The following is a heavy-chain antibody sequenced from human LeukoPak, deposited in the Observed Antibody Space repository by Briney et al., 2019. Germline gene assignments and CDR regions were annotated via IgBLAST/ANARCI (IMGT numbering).Heavy chain of an antibody. CDR1: GGSINRRSYY. CDR2: LYYSGTT. Sequence: SETLSLTCTVSGGSINRRSYYWGWIRQPPGKGLEWIGSLYYSGTTYYNPSLKSRVTISVDTSKNQFSLKLSSVTAADTAVYYCARARGSYYGSGSYDYYYYYMDVWGKGTTVTVSS. V-gene: IGHV4-39*07. J-gene: IGHJ6*03. D-gene: IGHD3-10*01. CDR3: ARARGSYYGSGSYDYYYYYMDV.